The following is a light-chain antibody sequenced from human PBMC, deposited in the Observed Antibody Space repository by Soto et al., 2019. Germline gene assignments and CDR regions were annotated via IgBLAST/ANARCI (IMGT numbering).Light chain of an antibody. CDR1: QSVSSNY. Sequence: EIVLTQSPGTLSLSPGDRATLSCRAGQSVSSNYLAWYQQKPGQAPRLLLYGASSRAIGIPDRFSGSGSGTDFTLTISRLEPEDSAVYYCQQYDTSPPLTFGGGTKVEIK. CDR2: GAS. CDR3: QQYDTSPPLT. V-gene: IGKV3-20*01. J-gene: IGKJ4*01.